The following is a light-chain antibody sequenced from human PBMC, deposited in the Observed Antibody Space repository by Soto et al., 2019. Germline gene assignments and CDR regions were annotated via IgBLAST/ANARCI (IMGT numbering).Light chain of an antibody. CDR1: SSDVGGYNY. CDR3: SSYTSTYYV. CDR2: EVS. V-gene: IGLV2-14*01. Sequence: QSVLTQPASVSGSPGQSITISCTGTSSDVGGYNYVSRYQQHPGKAPKLMIYEVSNRPSGVSNRFSGSKSGNTASLTISGLQAEDEADYYCSSYTSTYYVFGAGTKVTVL. J-gene: IGLJ1*01.